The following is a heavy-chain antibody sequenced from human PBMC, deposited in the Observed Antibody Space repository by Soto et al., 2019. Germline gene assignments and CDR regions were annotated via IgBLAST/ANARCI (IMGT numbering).Heavy chain of an antibody. V-gene: IGHV4-30-4*01. CDR1: GGSISSGDYY. Sequence: SETLSLTCTVSGGSISSGDYYWSWIRQPPGKGLEWIGYIYYSGSTYYNPSLKSRVTISVDTSKNQFSLKLSSVTAADTAVYYCARGGCSGGSCYSRYYFYYGMDVWGQGTTVTVSS. CDR2: IYYSGST. D-gene: IGHD2-15*01. CDR3: ARGGCSGGSCYSRYYFYYGMDV. J-gene: IGHJ6*02.